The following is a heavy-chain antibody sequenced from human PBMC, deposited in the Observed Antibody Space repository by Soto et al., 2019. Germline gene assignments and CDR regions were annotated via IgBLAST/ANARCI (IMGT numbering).Heavy chain of an antibody. D-gene: IGHD6-13*01. CDR1: GYTFTGYY. CDR2: INPNSGGT. Sequence: GSVNISCKASGYTFTGYYMHWVRQAPGQGLEWMGWINPNSGGTNYAQKFQGRVTMTRDTSISTAYMELSRLRSDDTAVYYCARTVGSSWYVYWGQGTLVTVSP. V-gene: IGHV1-2*02. CDR3: ARTVGSSWYVY. J-gene: IGHJ4*02.